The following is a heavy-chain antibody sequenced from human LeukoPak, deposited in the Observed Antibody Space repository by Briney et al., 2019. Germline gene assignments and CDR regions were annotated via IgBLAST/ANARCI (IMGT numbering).Heavy chain of an antibody. V-gene: IGHV1-69*05. Sequence: ASVKVFCKASGGTFSSYAISCVRQASGQGLEWMGRIIHIFGTANYAQKFQGRVTITTDESTSTAYMELSSLRSEDTAVYYCARGYDYVWGSYPTEGWGQGTLVTVSS. D-gene: IGHD3-16*02. CDR3: ARGYDYVWGSYPTEG. CDR2: IIHIFGTA. J-gene: IGHJ4*02. CDR1: GGTFSSYA.